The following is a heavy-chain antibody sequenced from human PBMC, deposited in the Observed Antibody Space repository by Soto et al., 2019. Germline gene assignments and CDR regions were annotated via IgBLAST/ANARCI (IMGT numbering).Heavy chain of an antibody. V-gene: IGHV1-18*01. CDR2: ISGYNGKT. D-gene: IGHD2-21*02. J-gene: IGHJ6*02. Sequence: QVQLVQSGGEVRKPGASVTVSCKASGYTFTSYGISWVRQAPGQGLEWMGWISGYNGKTNYAQKVQDRVTMTTDTSTGTVYLELRSLRFDDTAVYYCAREGDVPYYYYGMDVWGQGTTVTVSS. CDR1: GYTFTSYG. CDR3: AREGDVPYYYYGMDV.